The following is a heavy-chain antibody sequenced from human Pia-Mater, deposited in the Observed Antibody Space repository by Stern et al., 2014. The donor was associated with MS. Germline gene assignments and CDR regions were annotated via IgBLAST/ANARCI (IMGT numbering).Heavy chain of an antibody. CDR1: GFSFSDYW. V-gene: IGHV3-7*01. J-gene: IGHJ3*01. Sequence: EVQLVESGGGLAQPGGSLRLSCVVSGFSFSDYWMSWVRQAPGKGLERVAHIKQDGSEICYADAVKGRFTISRDNAKKSIFLQMRNLRVEDTAVYYCARDWGISSGSDAFDLWGQGTMVTVYS. D-gene: IGHD7-27*01. CDR3: ARDWGISSGSDAFDL. CDR2: IKQDGSEI.